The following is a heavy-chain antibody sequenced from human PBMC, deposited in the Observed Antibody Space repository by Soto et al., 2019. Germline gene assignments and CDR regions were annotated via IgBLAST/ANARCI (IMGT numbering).Heavy chain of an antibody. CDR2: INSDGSST. CDR3: ARSPLFLRYLDY. D-gene: IGHD2-21*01. Sequence: GGSLRLSCAASGFTFSSYWMHWVRQAPGKGLVWVSRINSDGSSTSYADSVKGRFTISRDNAKNTLYLQMNSLRAEDTAVYYCARSPLFLRYLDYWGQGALVTVSS. CDR1: GFTFSSYW. J-gene: IGHJ4*02. V-gene: IGHV3-74*01.